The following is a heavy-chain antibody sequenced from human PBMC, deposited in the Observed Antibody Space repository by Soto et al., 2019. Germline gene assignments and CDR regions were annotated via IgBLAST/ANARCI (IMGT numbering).Heavy chain of an antibody. V-gene: IGHV4-34*01. J-gene: IGHJ3*01. CDR1: GGSFSGYY. CDR2: INHSGST. D-gene: IGHD3-9*01. CDR3: ASGGWTYDILTGYYL. Sequence: SETLSLTCAVYGGSFSGYYWSWIRQPPGKGLEWIGEINHSGSTNYNPSLKSRVTISVDTSKNQISLKLSSVTAADSAVYYCASGGWTYDILTGYYLWGQGTMVTVSS.